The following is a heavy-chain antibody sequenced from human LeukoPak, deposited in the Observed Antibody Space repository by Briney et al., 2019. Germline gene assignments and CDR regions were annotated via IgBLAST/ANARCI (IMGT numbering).Heavy chain of an antibody. V-gene: IGHV4-59*01. D-gene: IGHD6-6*01. CDR3: ARSIAARPFPFDY. J-gene: IGHJ4*02. CDR1: GGSISSYY. Sequence: SETLSLTCTVSGGSISSYYRSWIRQPPGKGLEWIGYIYYSGSTNYNPSLKSRVTISVDTSKNQFSLKLSSVTAADTAVYYCARSIAARPFPFDYWGQGTPVTVSS. CDR2: IYYSGST.